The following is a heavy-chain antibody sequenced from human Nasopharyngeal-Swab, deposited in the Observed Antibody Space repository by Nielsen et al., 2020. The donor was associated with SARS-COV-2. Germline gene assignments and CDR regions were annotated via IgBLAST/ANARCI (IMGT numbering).Heavy chain of an antibody. CDR3: ATQKPWSSGFDI. Sequence: ASVKVSCKVSGYTLTESSMHWVRQAPGKGPEWMGGFDPEDGERFSAQRFQGRVTMTEDTSTDTDYMELSILRSEDTAVYYCATQKPWSSGFDIWGQGTMVTVSS. D-gene: IGHD1-14*01. J-gene: IGHJ3*02. CDR1: GYTLTESS. CDR2: FDPEDGER. V-gene: IGHV1-24*01.